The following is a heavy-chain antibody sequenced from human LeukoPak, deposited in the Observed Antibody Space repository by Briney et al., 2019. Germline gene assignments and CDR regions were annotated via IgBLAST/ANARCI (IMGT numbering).Heavy chain of an antibody. V-gene: IGHV3-53*01. CDR2: IYSGGST. CDR3: ARAQWRTYSYYYMDV. D-gene: IGHD6-19*01. Sequence: GGSLRLSCAASGYTVSFNYMSWVRQAPGKGLEWISVIYSGGSTYYADSVKGRFTISRDDSKNTLYLQMNSLRAEDTAIYYCARAQWRTYSYYYMDVWGKGTTVTVSS. CDR1: GYTVSFNY. J-gene: IGHJ6*03.